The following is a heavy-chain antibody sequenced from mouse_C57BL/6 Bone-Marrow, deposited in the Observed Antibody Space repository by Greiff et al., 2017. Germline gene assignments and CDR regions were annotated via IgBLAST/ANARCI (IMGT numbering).Heavy chain of an antibody. D-gene: IGHD2-1*01. J-gene: IGHJ2*01. Sequence: QVQLQQPGAELVKPGASVKLSCKASGYTFTSYWMHWVKQRPGQGLEWIGMIHPTSGSTNYNEKFKSKATLTVDKSSSTAYMQLSSLTSEDSAVYYCARRAPCYYGNSYYFDYWGQGTTLTVSS. CDR2: IHPTSGST. CDR1: GYTFTSYW. CDR3: ARRAPCYYGNSYYFDY. V-gene: IGHV1-64*01.